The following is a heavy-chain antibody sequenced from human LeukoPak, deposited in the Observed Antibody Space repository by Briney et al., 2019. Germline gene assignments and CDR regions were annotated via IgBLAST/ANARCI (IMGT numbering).Heavy chain of an antibody. CDR2: IYTSGST. V-gene: IGHV4-4*07. CDR1: GGSISSYY. Sequence: SETLSLTCTVSGGSISSYYWSWIRQPAGKGLEWIGRIYTSGSTNYNPSLKSRVTMSVDTSKNQFSLKLSSVTAADTAVYYCARDRTYYDFWSGYESTYYFDYWGQGTLVTVSS. CDR3: ARDRTYYDFWSGYESTYYFDY. D-gene: IGHD3-3*01. J-gene: IGHJ4*02.